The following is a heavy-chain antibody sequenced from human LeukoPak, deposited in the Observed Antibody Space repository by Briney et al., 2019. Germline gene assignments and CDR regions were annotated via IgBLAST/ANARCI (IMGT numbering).Heavy chain of an antibody. Sequence: TGGSLRLSCAASGFTVSSNYMSWVRQAPGKGLEWVANIKQDGSEKYYVDSVKGRFTISRDNAKNSLYLQMNSLRAEDTAVYYCARRLWFKDYYFDVWGRGTLVTVSS. J-gene: IGHJ2*01. CDR2: IKQDGSEK. D-gene: IGHD2-21*01. CDR1: GFTVSSNY. V-gene: IGHV3-7*05. CDR3: ARRLWFKDYYFDV.